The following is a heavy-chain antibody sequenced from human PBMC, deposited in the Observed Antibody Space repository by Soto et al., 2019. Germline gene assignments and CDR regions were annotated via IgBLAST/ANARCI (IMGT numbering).Heavy chain of an antibody. J-gene: IGHJ4*02. CDR1: GGSISSYY. V-gene: IGHV4-59*01. CDR3: ARGGDILTGYREVDY. Sequence: SETLSLTCTVSGGSISSYYWSWIRQPPGKGLEWIGYIYYSGSTNYNPSLKSRVTISVDTSKNQFFLKLSSVTAADTAVYYCARGGDILTGYREVDYWGQGTLVTVSS. CDR2: IYYSGST. D-gene: IGHD3-9*01.